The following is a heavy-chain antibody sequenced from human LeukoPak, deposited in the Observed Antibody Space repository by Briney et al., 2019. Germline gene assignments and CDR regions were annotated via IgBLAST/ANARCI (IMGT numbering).Heavy chain of an antibody. CDR2: ISYDGSNK. CDR3: ARIFQFYSNGFDI. J-gene: IGHJ3*02. V-gene: IGHV3-30-3*01. D-gene: IGHD2-21*01. CDR1: GFTFSSYA. Sequence: PGRSLRLSCAASGFTFSSYAMHWVRQAPGKGLEWVAVISYDGSNKYYADSVKGRFTISRDNSKNTLYLQMNSLRAEDTAVYYCARIFQFYSNGFDIWGPGTMVTVSS.